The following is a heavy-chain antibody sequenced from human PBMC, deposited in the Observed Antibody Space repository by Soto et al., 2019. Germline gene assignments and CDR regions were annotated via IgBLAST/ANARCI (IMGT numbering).Heavy chain of an antibody. Sequence: GGSLRLSCAASGFTFSSYSMNCVRQAPGKVLEWVAYISSSSTIYYADSVKGRFTISRDNAKNSLYLQMNSLRAEDTAVYYCARPGRCISTTFFFTSLEPSGICTLVTLDS. V-gene: IGHV3-48*01. CDR2: ISSSSTI. J-gene: IGHJ5*01. CDR1: GFTFSSYS. D-gene: IGHD2-2*01. CDR3: ARPGRCISTTFFFTSLEPSGICTLVTLDS.